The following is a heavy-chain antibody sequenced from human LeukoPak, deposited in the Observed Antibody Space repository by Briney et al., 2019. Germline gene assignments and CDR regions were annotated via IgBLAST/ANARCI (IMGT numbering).Heavy chain of an antibody. V-gene: IGHV4-59*12. CDR2: IYYSGST. CDR3: ARDRVAVAVTGGGY. J-gene: IGHJ4*02. CDR1: GGSIRSYY. D-gene: IGHD6-19*01. Sequence: SETLSLTCTVSGGSIRSYYWSWIRQPPGKGLEWIGYIYYSGSTNYNPSLKSRVTISVDTSKNQFSLKLSSVTAADTAVYYCARDRVAVAVTGGGYWGQGTLVTVSS.